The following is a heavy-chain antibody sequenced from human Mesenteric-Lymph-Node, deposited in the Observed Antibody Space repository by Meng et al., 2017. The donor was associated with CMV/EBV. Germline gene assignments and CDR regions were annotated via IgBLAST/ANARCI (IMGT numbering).Heavy chain of an antibody. CDR3: ARDGVPGANWFDP. V-gene: IGHV1-2*02. J-gene: IGHJ5*02. CDR2: TNPKTGST. Sequence: ASVKVSCKASGYTFTSYGISWVRQAPGQGLEWMGWTNPKTGSTKYAENFQGRVTMTRDTSISTTYMDVSSLRSDDTAVYYCARDGVPGANWFDPWGQGTLVTVSS. D-gene: IGHD6-19*01. CDR1: GYTFTSYG.